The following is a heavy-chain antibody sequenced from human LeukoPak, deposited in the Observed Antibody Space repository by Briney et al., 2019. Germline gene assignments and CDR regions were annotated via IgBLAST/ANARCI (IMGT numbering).Heavy chain of an antibody. J-gene: IGHJ5*02. CDR2: INPSVGST. V-gene: IGHV1-46*01. CDR1: GYTFTGYY. CDR3: ARDNSVEDTAWWFDP. D-gene: IGHD4-23*01. Sequence: GASVKASCKASGYTFTGYYMHWVRQAPGHGLEWMGIINPSVGSTSYAHTFPGRVTMTRATSTSTDYMELSSLRTEDTAVYYCARDNSVEDTAWWFDPWGQGTLVTVSS.